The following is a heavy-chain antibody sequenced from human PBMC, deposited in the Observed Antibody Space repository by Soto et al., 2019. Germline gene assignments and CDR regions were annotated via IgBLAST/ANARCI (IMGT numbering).Heavy chain of an antibody. V-gene: IGHV3-30*18. D-gene: IGHD1-1*01. CDR2: ISYDGSNK. J-gene: IGHJ4*02. Sequence: QVQLVESGGGVVQPGTSLRLSCAPSGFTFSASGMHWVRQAPGKGLEWVAIISYDGSNKQYAGSVEGRFTISRDNSKNNWYLQMDTLRPEDTAIYYCAKDNPTIAYWGQGTLVTVSS. CDR1: GFTFSASG. CDR3: AKDNPTIAY.